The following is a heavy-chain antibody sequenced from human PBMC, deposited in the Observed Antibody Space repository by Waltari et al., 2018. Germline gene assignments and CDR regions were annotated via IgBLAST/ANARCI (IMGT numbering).Heavy chain of an antibody. J-gene: IGHJ5*02. CDR1: GYSISSGYY. CDR3: ARRIPGPAKGWFDP. V-gene: IGHV4-38-2*01. CDR2: IYHSGST. Sequence: QVQLQESGPGLVKPSETLSLTCAVSGYSISSGYYWGWIRQPPGKGLEWIGSIYHSGSTYDNPSLKRRVTISVDTSKNQFSLKLSSVTAADTAVYYCARRIPGPAKGWFDPWGQGTLVTVSS.